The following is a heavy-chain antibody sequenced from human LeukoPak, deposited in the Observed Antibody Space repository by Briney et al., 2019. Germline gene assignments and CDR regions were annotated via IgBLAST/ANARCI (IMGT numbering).Heavy chain of an antibody. V-gene: IGHV4-61*02. D-gene: IGHD6-19*01. CDR1: GGSISSGSYY. CDR2: IYTSGST. Sequence: PSQTLSLTCTVSGGSISSGSYYWSWIRQPAGKGLEWIGRIYTSGSTNYNPSLKSRVTISVDTSKNQFSLKLSSVTAADTAVYYCARETTLTGFASGLGFNYWGQGTLVTVSS. CDR3: ARETTLTGFASGLGFNY. J-gene: IGHJ4*02.